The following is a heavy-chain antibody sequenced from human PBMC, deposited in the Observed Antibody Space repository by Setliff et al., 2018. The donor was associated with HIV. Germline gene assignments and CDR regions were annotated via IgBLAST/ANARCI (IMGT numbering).Heavy chain of an antibody. V-gene: IGHV1-2*02. J-gene: IGHJ3*02. D-gene: IGHD6-19*01. CDR2: INPNSGGT. CDR1: GYTFTGYY. CDR3: ASGRGEYSSGWYRSACDI. Sequence: GASVKVSCKASGYTFTGYYMHWVRQAPGQGLEWMGWINPNSGGTNYAQKFQGRVTMTRDTSISTAYMELSRLRSDDTAVYYCASGRGEYSSGWYRSACDIWGQGTMVTVSS.